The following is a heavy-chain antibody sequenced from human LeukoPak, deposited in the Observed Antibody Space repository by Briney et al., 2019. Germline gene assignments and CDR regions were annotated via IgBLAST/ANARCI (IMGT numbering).Heavy chain of an antibody. Sequence: ASVKVSCKASGYSFTSYYIHWVRLAPGQGLEWMGVINPSGGSTRYAQKFQDRVTMTRDMSTSTVYMELSSLRSEDTAVYYCASPIYGHAFDIWGQGTMVTVSS. J-gene: IGHJ3*02. CDR1: GYSFTSYY. CDR2: INPSGGST. CDR3: ASPIYGHAFDI. D-gene: IGHD2/OR15-2a*01. V-gene: IGHV1-46*01.